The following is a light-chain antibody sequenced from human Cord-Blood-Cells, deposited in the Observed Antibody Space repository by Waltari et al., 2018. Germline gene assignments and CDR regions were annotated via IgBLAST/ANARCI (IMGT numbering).Light chain of an antibody. CDR3: CSYAGSSTYVV. CDR1: SCDVGSYNL. J-gene: IGLJ2*01. V-gene: IGLV2-23*02. CDR2: EVS. Sequence: SALTQPASVSGSPGQSITISCPGTSCDVGSYNLVSLYQQHPGKAPKLMIYEVSKRPSGVSNRFSGSKSGNTASLTISGLQAEDEADYYCCSYAGSSTYVVFGGGTKLTVL.